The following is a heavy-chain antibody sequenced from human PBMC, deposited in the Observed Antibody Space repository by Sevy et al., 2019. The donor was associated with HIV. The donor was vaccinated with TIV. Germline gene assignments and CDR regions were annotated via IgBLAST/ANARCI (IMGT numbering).Heavy chain of an antibody. Sequence: SETLSLTCTVSGGSITSPYWNWIRQPPGKGLEWIADIYYNGHINYNPSLQRRVPLSLVTSKNQFSLRLGSVTAADTAMYYCAGENAWGRGYSWGQGTLVTVSS. CDR1: GGSITSPY. CDR3: AGENAWGRGYS. J-gene: IGHJ4*02. V-gene: IGHV4-59*08. CDR2: IYYNGHI. D-gene: IGHD1-26*01.